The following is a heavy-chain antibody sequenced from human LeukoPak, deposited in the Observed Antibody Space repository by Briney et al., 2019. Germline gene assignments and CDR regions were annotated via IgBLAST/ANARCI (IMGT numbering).Heavy chain of an antibody. CDR2: IYTSGST. J-gene: IGHJ6*02. V-gene: IGHV4-4*07. CDR3: ARDAKRRLLWFGELSANYYYGMDV. CDR1: GGSISSYY. D-gene: IGHD3-10*01. Sequence: SETLSLTRTVSGGSISSYYWSWIRQPAGKGLEWIGRIYTSGSTNYNPSLKSRVTMSVDTSKNQFSLKLSSVTAADTAVYYCARDAKRRLLWFGELSANYYYGMDVWGQGTTVTVS.